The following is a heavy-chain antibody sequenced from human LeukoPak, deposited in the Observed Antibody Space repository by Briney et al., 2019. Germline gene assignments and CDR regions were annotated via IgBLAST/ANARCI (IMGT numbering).Heavy chain of an antibody. CDR1: GGSISSSSYY. CDR2: IYYSGST. V-gene: IGHV4-39*07. CDR3: ARGFWGWFGELSPPYFDY. Sequence: PSETLSLTCTVSGGSISSSSYYWGWIRQPPGKGLEWIGSIYYSGSTYYNPSLKSRVTISVDTSKNQFSLKLSSVTAADTAVYYCARGFWGWFGELSPPYFDYWGQGTLVTVSS. D-gene: IGHD3-10*01. J-gene: IGHJ4*02.